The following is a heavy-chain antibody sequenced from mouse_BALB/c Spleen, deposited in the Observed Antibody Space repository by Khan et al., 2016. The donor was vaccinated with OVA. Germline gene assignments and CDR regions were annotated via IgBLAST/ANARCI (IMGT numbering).Heavy chain of an antibody. J-gene: IGHJ3*01. Sequence: VRLQQSGPELVKPGASVKMSCKASGYTFTSYDMYWVKQKPGQGLEWIGYIIPYNDYTKFNEKFKGKATLTSDKSSSTAYMVLSSLTSEDSAVFVCARGRLGQQSWFAYWGQGTLVTVSA. CDR3: ARGRLGQQSWFAY. CDR1: GYTFTSYD. CDR2: IIPYNDYT. D-gene: IGHD3-1*01. V-gene: IGHV1S136*01.